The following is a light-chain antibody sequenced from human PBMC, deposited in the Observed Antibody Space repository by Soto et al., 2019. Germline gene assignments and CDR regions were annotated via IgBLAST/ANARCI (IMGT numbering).Light chain of an antibody. J-gene: IGKJ1*01. CDR1: ESVSNN. CDR2: GAS. V-gene: IGKV3-15*01. Sequence: EIVMTQSPATLSVSPGERATLSCRASESVSNNLAWFQLKPGQAPRVLIYGASTRASGIPARFSGSGSGTEFTLTISSLQSEDFAVYYCHQYYDWLGTFGQGTKVEIK. CDR3: HQYYDWLGT.